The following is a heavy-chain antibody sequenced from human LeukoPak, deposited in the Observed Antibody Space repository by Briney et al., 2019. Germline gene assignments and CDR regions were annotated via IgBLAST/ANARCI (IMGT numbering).Heavy chain of an antibody. D-gene: IGHD4-23*01. CDR3: AKGATVAYFDY. J-gene: IGHJ4*02. CDR1: GFTFRTYA. V-gene: IGHV3-23*01. Sequence: GGSLRLACAASGFTFRTYAMSWVRQAPGKGLEWVAAISDSGGRKFHADSVTGRFTISRDNSKNTLYLQMNSLRAEDTAVYYCAKGATVAYFDYWGQGTLVTVSS. CDR2: ISDSGGRK.